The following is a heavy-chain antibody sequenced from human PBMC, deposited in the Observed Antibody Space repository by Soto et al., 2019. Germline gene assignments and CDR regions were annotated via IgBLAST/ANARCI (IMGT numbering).Heavy chain of an antibody. V-gene: IGHV4-39*01. Sequence: SETLSLTCIVSDESIGSSSYYWGWIRQPPGKGLEWIGSIYYSGRTYYNPSFKSRVTISIDTSKNQFSLKLSSVTATDTAVYYCARQRTTVVTQAYFDHWGQGALVTVSS. CDR1: DESIGSSSYY. CDR3: ARQRTTVVTQAYFDH. D-gene: IGHD2-21*02. CDR2: IYYSGRT. J-gene: IGHJ4*02.